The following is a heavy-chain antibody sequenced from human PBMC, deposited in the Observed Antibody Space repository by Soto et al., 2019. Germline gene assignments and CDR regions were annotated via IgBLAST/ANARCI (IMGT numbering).Heavy chain of an antibody. Sequence: PGGSLSLSCAASGFTFSDYYMSWIRQAPGKGLEWVSFINPSISTIYYADSVMGRFTISRDNAKNSLYLQMNSLRAEDTAVYYCVREAITAMVFDYWGQGALVTVSS. CDR2: INPSISTI. V-gene: IGHV3-11*01. D-gene: IGHD5-18*01. J-gene: IGHJ4*02. CDR1: GFTFSDYY. CDR3: VREAITAMVFDY.